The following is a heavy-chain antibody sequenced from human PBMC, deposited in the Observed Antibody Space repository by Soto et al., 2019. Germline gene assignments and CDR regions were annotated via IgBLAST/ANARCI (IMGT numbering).Heavy chain of an antibody. CDR3: TRAIAGGYGHTTLDY. Sequence: QVQLVQSGVEVKKPGASVRVSCTSSGYTFNTFGISWVRQAPGQGLEWMGWIYAYNGNVDYAQKFQGRVTMTTDTVXXTAYMELRSLTSDDTAAYFCTRAIAGGYGHTTLDYWGQGTLVTVSS. CDR2: IYAYNGNV. J-gene: IGHJ4*02. D-gene: IGHD5-18*01. V-gene: IGHV1-18*01. CDR1: GYTFNTFG.